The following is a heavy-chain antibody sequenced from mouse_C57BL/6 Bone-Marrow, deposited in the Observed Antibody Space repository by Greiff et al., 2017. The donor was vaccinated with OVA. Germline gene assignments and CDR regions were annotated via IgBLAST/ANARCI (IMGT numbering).Heavy chain of an antibody. CDR3: ARTRYYFDY. V-gene: IGHV1-42*01. CDR1: GYSFTGYY. Sequence: EVQLQQSGPELVKPGASVKISCKASGYSFTGYYMNWVKQSPEKSLEWIGEINPSTGGTTYNQKFKAKATLTVDKSSSTAYMQLKSLTSEDSAVYYCARTRYYFDYWGQGTTLTVSS. CDR2: INPSTGGT. J-gene: IGHJ2*01.